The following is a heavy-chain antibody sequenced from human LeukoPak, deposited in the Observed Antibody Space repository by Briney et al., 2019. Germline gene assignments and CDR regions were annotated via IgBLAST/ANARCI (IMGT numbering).Heavy chain of an antibody. CDR3: AREGLYCSGGSCYFDY. CDR1: GFTFSSYA. D-gene: IGHD2-15*01. V-gene: IGHV3-30-3*01. J-gene: IGHJ4*02. Sequence: GRSLRLSCAASGFTFSSYAMHWVRQAPGKGLEWVAAISYDGSNKYYADSVKGRFTISRDNSKNTLYLQMNSLRAEDTAVYYCAREGLYCSGGSCYFDYWGQGTLVTVSS. CDR2: ISYDGSNK.